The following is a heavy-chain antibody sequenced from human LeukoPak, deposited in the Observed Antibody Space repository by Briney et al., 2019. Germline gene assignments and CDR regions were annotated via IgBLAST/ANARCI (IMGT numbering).Heavy chain of an antibody. Sequence: KPSETLSLTCVVYGGSFSGCYWSWIRQPPGKGLEWIGEIDQSGTTKYNPALKGRVSISVDTSKTQFSLTLTSMTAADTAVYYCARVPHYYFGYGYFDSWGQGTLVTVSS. D-gene: IGHD3-10*01. J-gene: IGHJ4*02. V-gene: IGHV4-34*01. CDR3: ARVPHYYFGYGYFDS. CDR2: IDQSGTT. CDR1: GGSFSGCY.